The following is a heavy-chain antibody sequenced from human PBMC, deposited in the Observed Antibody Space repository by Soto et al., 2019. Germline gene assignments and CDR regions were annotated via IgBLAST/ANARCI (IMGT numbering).Heavy chain of an antibody. Sequence: LSLTCTVSGGSISSGDYYWSWIRQPPGKGLEWIGYIYYSGSTYYNPSLKSRVTISVDTSKNQFSLKLSSVTAADTAVYYCASQSSGYPFDYWGQGTLVTVSS. CDR3: ASQSSGYPFDY. CDR2: IYYSGST. J-gene: IGHJ4*02. V-gene: IGHV4-30-4*01. CDR1: GGSISSGDYY. D-gene: IGHD3-22*01.